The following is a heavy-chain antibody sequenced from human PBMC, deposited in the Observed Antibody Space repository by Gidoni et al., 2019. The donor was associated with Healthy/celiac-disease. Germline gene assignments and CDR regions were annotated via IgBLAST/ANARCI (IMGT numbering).Heavy chain of an antibody. V-gene: IGHV6-1*01. Sequence: CAISWASVSSNSCAWNCIRQSPSRGLEGLGRTYYRSKWYNDYAVSVKSRITINPDTSKNQFSLQLNSVTPEDTAVYYCARGYCSSTSCYFIDYWGQGTLVTVSS. CDR1: WASVSSNSCA. CDR2: TYYRSKWYN. D-gene: IGHD2-2*01. J-gene: IGHJ4*02. CDR3: ARGYCSSTSCYFIDY.